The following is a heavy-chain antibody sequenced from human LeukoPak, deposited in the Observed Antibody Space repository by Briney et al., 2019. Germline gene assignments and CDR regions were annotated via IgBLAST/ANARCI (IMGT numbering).Heavy chain of an antibody. CDR3: ARLTLYYDFWSGYYKSYYFDY. CDR2: INHSGSI. J-gene: IGHJ4*02. V-gene: IGHV4-34*01. CDR1: GGSFSGYY. Sequence: SETLSLTCAVYGGSFSGYYWSWIRQPPGKGLEWIGEINHSGSINYNPSLKSRVTISVDTSKNQFSLKLSSVTAADTAVYYCARLTLYYDFWSGYYKSYYFDYWGQGTLVTVSS. D-gene: IGHD3-3*01.